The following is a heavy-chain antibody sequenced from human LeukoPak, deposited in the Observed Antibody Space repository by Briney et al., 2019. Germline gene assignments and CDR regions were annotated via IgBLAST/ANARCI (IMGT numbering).Heavy chain of an antibody. CDR2: VYSSGST. Sequence: QSGGSLRLSCAASTFIVSSSHMTWVRQTPGKGLEWVSVVYSSGSTYYADSVKGRFTISRDNSKNTLYLQMNSLRAEDTAVYYCAKDPTDWGQGTLVTVSS. CDR1: TFIVSSSH. J-gene: IGHJ4*02. CDR3: AKDPTD. V-gene: IGHV3-53*01.